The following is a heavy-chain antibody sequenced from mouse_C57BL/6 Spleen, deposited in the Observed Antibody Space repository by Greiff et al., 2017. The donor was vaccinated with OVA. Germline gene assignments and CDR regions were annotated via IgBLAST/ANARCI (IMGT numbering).Heavy chain of an antibody. CDR1: GYTFTSYW. V-gene: IGHV1-55*01. Sequence: QVQLKQPGAELVKPGASVKMSCKASGYTFTSYWITWVKQRPGQGLEWIGDIYPGSGSTNYNEKFKSKATLTVDTSSSTAYMQLSSLTSEDSAVYYCARGMFFTMVFAYWGQGTLVTVSA. CDR3: ARGMFFTMVFAY. CDR2: IYPGSGST. D-gene: IGHD1-1*02. J-gene: IGHJ3*01.